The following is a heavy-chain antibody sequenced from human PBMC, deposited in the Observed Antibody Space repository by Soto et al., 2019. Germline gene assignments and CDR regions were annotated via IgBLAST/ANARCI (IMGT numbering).Heavy chain of an antibody. Sequence: ASVKVSCKASGGTFSSYAISWVRQAPGQGLEWMGGIIPIFGTANYAQKFQGRVTITADESTSTAYMELSSLRSEDTAVYYCASGNWKQWLGPPDYWGQGTLVTVSS. CDR2: IIPIFGTA. CDR1: GGTFSSYA. D-gene: IGHD6-19*01. J-gene: IGHJ4*02. CDR3: ASGNWKQWLGPPDY. V-gene: IGHV1-69*13.